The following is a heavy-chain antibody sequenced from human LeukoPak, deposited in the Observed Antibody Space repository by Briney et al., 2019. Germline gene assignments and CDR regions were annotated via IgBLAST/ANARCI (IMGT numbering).Heavy chain of an antibody. CDR1: GFILSNYA. D-gene: IGHD3-10*01. CDR2: ISEKGGRT. J-gene: IGHJ4*02. Sequence: SGGSLRLSCVVSGFILSNYAMSWVRQAPGKGLEWVSYISEKGGRTTYGDSVKGRFTISRDNSLNTVYLQMNSLRAEDTAVYFCAKRGVVIRGILVIGYHTEAYHYDHWGQGTLVTVSS. CDR3: AKRGVVIRGILVIGYHTEAYHYDH. V-gene: IGHV3-23*01.